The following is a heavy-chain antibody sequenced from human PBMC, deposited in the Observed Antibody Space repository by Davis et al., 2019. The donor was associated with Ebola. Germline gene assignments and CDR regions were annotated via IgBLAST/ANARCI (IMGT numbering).Heavy chain of an antibody. J-gene: IGHJ6*02. D-gene: IGHD4-17*01. CDR2: IIPIFGTA. CDR3: ARGRGTTVTTSQGRDYYYYGMDV. Sequence: SVKVSCKASGDTFSSYAISWVRQAPGQGLEWMGGIIPIFGTANYAQKFQGRVTITADKSTSTAYMELSSLRSDDTAVYYCARGRGTTVTTSQGRDYYYYGMDVWGQGTTVTVSS. V-gene: IGHV1-69*06. CDR1: GDTFSSYA.